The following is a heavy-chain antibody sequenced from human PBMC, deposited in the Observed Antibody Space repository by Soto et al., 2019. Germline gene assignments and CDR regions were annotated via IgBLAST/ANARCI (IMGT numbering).Heavy chain of an antibody. CDR1: GGPIRAYH. V-gene: IGHV4-59*01. J-gene: IGHJ4*02. Sequence: SETLSLTCAVSGGPIRAYHWTWIRQPPGKGLEWIGYVLYSGNTKYNPSLKSRVTISVDTSKNQFSLRLSSVTAADTAVYYCARGSMTTVVTLDYWGQGTLVTVSS. D-gene: IGHD4-17*01. CDR3: ARGSMTTVVTLDY. CDR2: VLYSGNT.